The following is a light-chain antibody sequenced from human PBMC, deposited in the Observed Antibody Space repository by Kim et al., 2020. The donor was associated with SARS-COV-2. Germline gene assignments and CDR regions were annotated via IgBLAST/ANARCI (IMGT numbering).Light chain of an antibody. J-gene: IGKJ2*01. Sequence: SASVGDRVTITCRASHSINSWLAWYQQQPGTAPKLLIYDASSLQSGVPPRFSGRGSGTEFTLTISSLQPDDFATYYCHQYQSYPYTFGQGTKLEI. V-gene: IGKV1-5*01. CDR3: HQYQSYPYT. CDR1: HSINSW. CDR2: DAS.